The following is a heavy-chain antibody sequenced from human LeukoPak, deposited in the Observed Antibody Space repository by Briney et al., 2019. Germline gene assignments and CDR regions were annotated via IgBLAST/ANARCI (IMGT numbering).Heavy chain of an antibody. D-gene: IGHD2-8*01. CDR3: ATEGREDFVLGMD. CDR2: IIPILGIA. CDR1: GGTFSSYA. V-gene: IGHV1-69*04. Sequence: GSSVKVSCKASGGTFSSYAISWVRQAPGQGLEWMGRIIPILGIANYAQKFQGRVTMTEDTSTDTAYMELSSLRSEDTAVYYCATEGREDFVLGMDWGQGTLVTVSS. J-gene: IGHJ4*02.